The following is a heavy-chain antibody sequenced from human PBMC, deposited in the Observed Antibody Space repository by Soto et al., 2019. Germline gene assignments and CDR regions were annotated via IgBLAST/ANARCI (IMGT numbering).Heavy chain of an antibody. V-gene: IGHV1-18*01. Sequence: ASVKVSCKASGYTFSVYGINWVRQAPGQGLEWMGWISPYNGNTKYAQNLQGRVTMTTDTSTSTAYMELRSLRSDDTAVYYCARDLDGSGSYYTDYWGQGTLVTVSS. CDR2: ISPYNGNT. CDR3: ARDLDGSGSYYTDY. CDR1: GYTFSVYG. J-gene: IGHJ4*02. D-gene: IGHD3-10*01.